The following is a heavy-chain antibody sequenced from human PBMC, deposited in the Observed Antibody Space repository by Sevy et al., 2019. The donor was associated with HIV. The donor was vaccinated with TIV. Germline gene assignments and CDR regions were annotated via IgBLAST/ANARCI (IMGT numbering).Heavy chain of an antibody. CDR1: GFSFRRYA. J-gene: IGHJ4*02. CDR3: ARDGGGDYFDY. Sequence: RGSLRLSCEASGFSFRRYAIHWVRQAPGKGLEWLTVISYDGRNEYYVDSVKGRFTISRDNSKNTLYLQMNSLRPEDTAIYYCARDGGGDYFDYWGQGTLVTVSS. V-gene: IGHV3-30*04. CDR2: ISYDGRNE. D-gene: IGHD3-10*01.